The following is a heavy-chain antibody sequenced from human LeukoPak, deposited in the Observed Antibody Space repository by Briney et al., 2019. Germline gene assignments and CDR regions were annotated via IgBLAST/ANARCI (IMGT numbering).Heavy chain of an antibody. J-gene: IGHJ4*02. CDR3: ARDRTMTTATSHDY. V-gene: IGHV3-21*01. CDR2: ISSSSSYI. D-gene: IGHD4-17*01. CDR1: GFTFSGYS. Sequence: PGGSLRLSCAASGFTFSGYSMNWVRQAPGKGLEWVSSISSSSSYIYYADSVKGRFTISRDNAKNSLYLQMNSLRAEDTAVYYCARDRTMTTATSHDYWGQGTLVTVSS.